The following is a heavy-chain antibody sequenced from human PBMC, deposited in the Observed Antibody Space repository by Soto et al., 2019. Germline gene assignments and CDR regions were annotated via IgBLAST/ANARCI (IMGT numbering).Heavy chain of an antibody. CDR3: ALRYFDWLDAFDI. D-gene: IGHD3-9*01. Sequence: GGSLRLSCRISGFTFDDYGMTWFRQAPGKGLEWVSFIRSKAYGGTIEYAASVKGRFTISRDDPESIAYLQMNSLKTEDTAVYYCALRYFDWLDAFDIWGQGTMVTVSS. CDR2: IRSKAYGGTI. J-gene: IGHJ3*02. CDR1: GFTFDDYG. V-gene: IGHV3-49*03.